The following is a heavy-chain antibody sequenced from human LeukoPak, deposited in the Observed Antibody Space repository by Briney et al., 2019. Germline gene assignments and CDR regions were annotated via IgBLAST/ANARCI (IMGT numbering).Heavy chain of an antibody. J-gene: IGHJ4*02. CDR3: ARAGRAAGNIWDDY. D-gene: IGHD6-13*01. CDR2: IIPILGIA. CDR1: GGTFSSYT. Sequence: SVKVSCKASGGTFSSYTISWVRRAPGQGLEWMGRIIPILGIANYAQKFQGRVTITADKSTSTAYMELSSLRSEDTAVYYCARAGRAAGNIWDDYWGQGTLVTVSS. V-gene: IGHV1-69*02.